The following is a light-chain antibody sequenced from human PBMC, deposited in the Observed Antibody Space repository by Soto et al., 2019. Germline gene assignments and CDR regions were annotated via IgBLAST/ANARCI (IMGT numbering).Light chain of an antibody. CDR2: GAS. CDR3: QQYNNWHPYT. J-gene: IGKJ2*01. V-gene: IGKV3-15*01. CDR1: QSVSSN. Sequence: EIVMTQSPATLSVSPGERATLSCRASQSVSSNLAWYQQKPGQAPRLLIYGASTSATGIPARFSSSGSWTELTITISSRQSADFAVSYCQQYNNWHPYTFGQGTKLEIK.